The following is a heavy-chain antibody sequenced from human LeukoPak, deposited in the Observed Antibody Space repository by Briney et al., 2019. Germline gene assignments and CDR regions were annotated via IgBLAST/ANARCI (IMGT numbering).Heavy chain of an antibody. J-gene: IGHJ5*02. CDR1: GGSVSSGSYY. CDR3: ARDPEGSGENWFDP. CDR2: IYYSGST. D-gene: IGHD3-10*01. Sequence: SETLSLTCTVSGGSVSSGSYYWSWIRQPPGKGLEWIGYIYYSGSTNYNPSLKSRVTISVDTTKKQFSLKLSSVTAADTAVYYCARDPEGSGENWFDPWGQGTLVTVSS. V-gene: IGHV4-61*01.